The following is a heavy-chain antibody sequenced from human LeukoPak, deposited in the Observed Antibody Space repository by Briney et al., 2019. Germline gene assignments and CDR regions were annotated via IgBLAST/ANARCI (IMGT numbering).Heavy chain of an antibody. V-gene: IGHV3-23*01. CDR2: ISGSGGST. Sequence: GGSLRLSCAASGFTFSNYAVSWVRQAPGKGLEWVSVISGSGGSTYYADSVKGRFTISRDNSKNTLYLQMNSLRAEDTAVYYCAKHGEAYGDSKTDYWGQGTLVTVSS. CDR1: GFTFSNYA. D-gene: IGHD4-17*01. J-gene: IGHJ4*02. CDR3: AKHGEAYGDSKTDY.